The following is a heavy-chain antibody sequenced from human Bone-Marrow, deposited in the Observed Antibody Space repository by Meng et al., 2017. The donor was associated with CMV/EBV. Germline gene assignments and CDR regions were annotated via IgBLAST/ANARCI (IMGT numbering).Heavy chain of an antibody. CDR1: GYTVTSSV. D-gene: IGHD6-13*01. J-gene: IGHJ4*02. CDR2: IIVGNGNT. CDR3: ARRIAAAGLDY. V-gene: IGHV1-3*01. Sequence: SGKSSGYTVTSSVLYWVRQAPGQRLEWMGWIIVGNGNTKYSQKFQGRVTITRDTSASTAYMELSSLRSEDTAVYYCARRIAAAGLDYWGQGTLVTVSS.